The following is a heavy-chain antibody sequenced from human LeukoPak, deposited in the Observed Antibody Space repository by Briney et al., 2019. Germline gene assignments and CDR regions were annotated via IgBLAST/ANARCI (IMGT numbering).Heavy chain of an antibody. CDR2: IRYDGSNK. CDR3: AKVTNYDFWSGSYYFDY. V-gene: IGHV3-30*02. CDR1: GFTFSSYG. J-gene: IGHJ4*02. D-gene: IGHD3-3*01. Sequence: GGSLRLSCAASGFTFSSYGMHWVRQAPGKGLEWVAFIRYDGSNKYYADSVKGRFTISRDNSKNTLYLQMNSLRAEDTAVYYCAKVTNYDFWSGSYYFDYWGQGTLVTVSS.